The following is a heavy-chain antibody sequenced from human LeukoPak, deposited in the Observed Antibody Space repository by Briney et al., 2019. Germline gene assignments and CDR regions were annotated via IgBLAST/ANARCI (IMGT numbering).Heavy chain of an antibody. V-gene: IGHV4-30-2*01. CDR2: IYHSGST. Sequence: PSQTLSLTCTVSGGSISSGDYYWSWIRQPPGKGLEWIGYIYHSGSTYYNPSLKSRVTISIDRSKNQFSLKLSSVTAADTAVYYCARLLVDFWSGPIPFGYMDVWGKGTTVTVSS. J-gene: IGHJ6*03. CDR3: ARLLVDFWSGPIPFGYMDV. CDR1: GGSISSGDYY. D-gene: IGHD3-3*01.